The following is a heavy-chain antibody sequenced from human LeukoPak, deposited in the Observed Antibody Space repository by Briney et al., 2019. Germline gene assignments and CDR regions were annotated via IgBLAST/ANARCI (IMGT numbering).Heavy chain of an antibody. CDR2: IYYSGST. V-gene: IGHV4-39*07. CDR1: GGSISSYY. J-gene: IGHJ5*02. D-gene: IGHD2-2*01. CDR3: ARDDEEYLDP. Sequence: SETLSLTCTVSGGSISSYYWGWIRQPPGKGLEWIGSIYYSGSTYYNPSLKSRVTISVDTSKNQFSLKLSSVTAADTAVYYCARDDEEYLDPWGQGTLVTVTS.